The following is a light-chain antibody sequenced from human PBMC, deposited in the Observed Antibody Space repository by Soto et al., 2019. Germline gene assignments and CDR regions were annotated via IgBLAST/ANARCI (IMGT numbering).Light chain of an antibody. CDR2: DAS. J-gene: IGKJ1*01. Sequence: EIVMTHSPATLSVSPCERVTLSSRASQYINTRLAWYQHRPGQAPRLLIYDASNRATGIPARFSGSGSGTDFTLTISSLEPEDFATYYCQQYNSYSSGWTFGQGTKVDI. CDR1: QYINTR. CDR3: QQYNSYSSGWT. V-gene: IGKV3D-15*01.